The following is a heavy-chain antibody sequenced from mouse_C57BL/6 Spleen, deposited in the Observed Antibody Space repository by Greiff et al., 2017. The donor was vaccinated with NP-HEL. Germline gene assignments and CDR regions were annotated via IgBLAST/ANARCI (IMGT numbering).Heavy chain of an antibody. CDR1: GFTFSSYA. Sequence: EVKLVESGEGLVKPGGSLKLSCAASGFTFSSYAMSWVRQTPEKRLEWVAYISSGGDYIYYADTVKGRFTISRDNARNTLYLQMSSLKSEDTAMYYCTRGLHGTSYWYFDVWGTGTTVTVSS. D-gene: IGHD1-2*01. CDR2: ISSGGDYI. V-gene: IGHV5-9-1*02. J-gene: IGHJ1*03. CDR3: TRGLHGTSYWYFDV.